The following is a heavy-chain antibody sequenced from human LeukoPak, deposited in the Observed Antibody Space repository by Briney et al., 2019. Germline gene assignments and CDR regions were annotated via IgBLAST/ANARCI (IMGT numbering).Heavy chain of an antibody. CDR3: QVQDTSYYDILTGYFSPPFDY. J-gene: IGHJ4*02. V-gene: IGHV3-11*01. Sequence: GGSLRLSCAASGFTFSDYYMSWIRQAPGKGLEWVSYISSSGSTIYYADSVKGRFTISRDNAKNSLYLQMNSLRAEDTAVYYCQVQDTSYYDILTGYFSPPFDYWGQGTLVTVSS. D-gene: IGHD3-9*01. CDR1: GFTFSDYY. CDR2: ISSSGSTI.